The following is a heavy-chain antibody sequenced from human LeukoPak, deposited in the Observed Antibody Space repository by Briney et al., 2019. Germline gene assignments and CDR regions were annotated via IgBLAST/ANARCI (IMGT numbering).Heavy chain of an antibody. CDR1: GFIFSNYN. CDR3: ARALGYSYGYAVDY. Sequence: PGGSLGLSCAASGFIFSNYNMNWVRQTPGKGLEWLSYISSSSGTIYYADSVKGRFTISGDNAKNSLYLQMNSLRAEDTAVYYCARALGYSYGYAVDYWGQGTLVTVSS. V-gene: IGHV3-48*01. CDR2: ISSSSGTI. J-gene: IGHJ4*02. D-gene: IGHD5-18*01.